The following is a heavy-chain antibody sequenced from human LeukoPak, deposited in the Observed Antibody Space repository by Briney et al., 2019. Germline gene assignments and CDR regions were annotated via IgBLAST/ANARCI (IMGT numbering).Heavy chain of an antibody. CDR2: ISHSGST. D-gene: IGHD1-14*01. Sequence: SETLSLTCTVSGYSISSGYYWGWIRQPPGKGLEWIGSISHSGSTYYNPSLKSRVTISVDTSKNQFSLKLRSVTAANTAVYYCARVTSRLGWFDPWGQGTLVTVSS. CDR1: GYSISSGYY. V-gene: IGHV4-38-2*02. J-gene: IGHJ5*02. CDR3: ARVTSRLGWFDP.